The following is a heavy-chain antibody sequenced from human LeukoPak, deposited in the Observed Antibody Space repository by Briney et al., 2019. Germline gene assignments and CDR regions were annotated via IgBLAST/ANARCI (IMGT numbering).Heavy chain of an antibody. CDR3: ARGVSYYGTGGLDY. Sequence: PGGSLRLSCAASGFTFSSYSMNWVRQAPGKGLEWVSGTYWNGGSTGYADSVKGRFTISRDNAQNSLYLQMNSLRAEDTALYYCARGVSYYGTGGLDYWGQGTLVTVSS. V-gene: IGHV3-20*04. J-gene: IGHJ4*02. D-gene: IGHD2-8*02. CDR1: GFTFSSYS. CDR2: TYWNGGST.